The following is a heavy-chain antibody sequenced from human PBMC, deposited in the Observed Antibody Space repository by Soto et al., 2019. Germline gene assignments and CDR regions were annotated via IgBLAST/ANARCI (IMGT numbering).Heavy chain of an antibody. CDR1: GYTITSYD. Sequence: ASVNVSRKASGYTITSYDIDWGRQATGQGLEWMGWMNPNSGNTGYAQKFQGRVTMTRNTSISTAYMELSSLRSEDTAVYYCARVPSMVRGVIIKHYYYYMDVWGKGTTVTVSS. V-gene: IGHV1-8*01. CDR3: ARVPSMVRGVIIKHYYYYMDV. J-gene: IGHJ6*03. CDR2: MNPNSGNT. D-gene: IGHD3-10*01.